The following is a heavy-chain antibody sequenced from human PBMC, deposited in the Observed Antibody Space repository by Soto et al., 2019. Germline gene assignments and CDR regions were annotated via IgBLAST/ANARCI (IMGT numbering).Heavy chain of an antibody. V-gene: IGHV1-46*01. Sequence: GASVKVSCKASGYTFTSYYMHCVRHAPGQGLEWMGIINPSGGSTSYAQKFQGRVTMTRDTSTSTVYMELSSLRSEDTAVYYCAREWVFCGGDCYIYYYYGMDVWGQGTTVTVSS. CDR3: AREWVFCGGDCYIYYYYGMDV. CDR2: INPSGGST. D-gene: IGHD2-21*02. J-gene: IGHJ6*02. CDR1: GYTFTSYY.